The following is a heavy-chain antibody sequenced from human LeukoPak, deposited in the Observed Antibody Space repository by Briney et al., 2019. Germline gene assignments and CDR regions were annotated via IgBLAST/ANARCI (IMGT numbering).Heavy chain of an antibody. Sequence: GESLQISCKGSGYSFTSYWIGWVRQMPGKGLEWLGIIYPYDSETRYSPSFQGQVTISADKSISTAYLQWSSLKASDTAMYYCARRITETTLNYFDYWGQGTLVTVSS. CDR1: GYSFTSYW. CDR3: ARRITETTLNYFDY. J-gene: IGHJ4*02. CDR2: IYPYDSET. V-gene: IGHV5-51*01. D-gene: IGHD4-17*01.